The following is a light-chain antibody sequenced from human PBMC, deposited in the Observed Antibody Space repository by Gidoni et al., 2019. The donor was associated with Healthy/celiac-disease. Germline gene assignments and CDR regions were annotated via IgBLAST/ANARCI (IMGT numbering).Light chain of an antibody. J-gene: IGLJ2*01. Sequence: QSVLPQPSSVSGAPGQRVTISCTGSSSNIGAGYAVHWYQQLPGTAPKLLIYGNSNRPSGVPDRFSGSKSGTSASLAITGLQAEDEADYYCQSYDSSLVVFGGGTKLTVL. V-gene: IGLV1-40*01. CDR3: QSYDSSLVV. CDR2: GNS. CDR1: SSNIGAGYA.